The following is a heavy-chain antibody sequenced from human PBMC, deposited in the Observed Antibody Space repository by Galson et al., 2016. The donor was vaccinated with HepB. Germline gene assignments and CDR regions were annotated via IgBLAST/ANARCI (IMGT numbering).Heavy chain of an antibody. V-gene: IGHV3-53*01. Sequence: SLRLSCAVSGFTVSSNYMSWVRQAPGKGLEWVSVIYSGGSTHYADSVKGRFTISRDNSKNTLHLQMNSLRADDTAVYYCSQTGRYSSSSGYMDVWGKGTTVTVSS. D-gene: IGHD6-6*01. CDR1: GFTVSSNY. CDR3: SQTGRYSSSSGYMDV. CDR2: IYSGGST. J-gene: IGHJ6*03.